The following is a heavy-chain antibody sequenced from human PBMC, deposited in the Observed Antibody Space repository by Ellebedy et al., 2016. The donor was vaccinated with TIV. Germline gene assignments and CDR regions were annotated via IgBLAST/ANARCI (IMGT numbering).Heavy chain of an antibody. CDR3: ARRYFDY. CDR1: GFTFSSYW. J-gene: IGHJ4*02. Sequence: GGSLRLXXAASGFTFSSYWMSWVRQAPGKGLEWVANIKQDGSEKYYVDPVKGRFAISRDNAQNSLFLQMNSLRAEDTAVYYCARRYFDYWGQGTLVTVSS. V-gene: IGHV3-7*01. CDR2: IKQDGSEK.